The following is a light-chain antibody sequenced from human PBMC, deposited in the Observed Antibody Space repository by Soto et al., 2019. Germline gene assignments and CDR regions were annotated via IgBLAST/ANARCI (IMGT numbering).Light chain of an antibody. CDR2: DVS. V-gene: IGLV2-11*01. Sequence: QSVLTQPRSVSGSPGQSVTISCTGTSGDVGYYNYVSWYQQLPGKAPKLMIFDVSKRPSGVPERFSGSKSGSTASLTIAGLRAEDEAHYFCSSYAGTSSFVLFGGGTKVTVL. J-gene: IGLJ2*01. CDR1: SGDVGYYNY. CDR3: SSYAGTSSFVL.